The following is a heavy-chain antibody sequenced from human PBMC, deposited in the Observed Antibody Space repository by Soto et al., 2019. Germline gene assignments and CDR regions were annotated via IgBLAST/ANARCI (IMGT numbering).Heavy chain of an antibody. CDR2: IKQDGSEK. Sequence: GGSLRLSCAASGFTFSSYWMSWVRQAPGKGLEWVANIKQDGSEKYYVDSVKGRFTISRDNAKNSLYLQMNSLRAEDTAVYYCARDMGNYVSAFDIWGQGTMVTVSS. CDR3: ARDMGNYVSAFDI. CDR1: GFTFSSYW. V-gene: IGHV3-7*01. D-gene: IGHD1-7*01. J-gene: IGHJ3*02.